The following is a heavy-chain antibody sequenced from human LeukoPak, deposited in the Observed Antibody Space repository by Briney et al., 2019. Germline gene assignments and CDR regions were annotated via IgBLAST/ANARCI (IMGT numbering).Heavy chain of an antibody. D-gene: IGHD6-19*01. CDR3: ARVAGSIDY. CDR1: GYTFTSYD. V-gene: IGHV1-8*03. Sequence: ASVKVSCKAAGYTFTSYDINWVRQATGQGLEWMGWTHPNSGCTGYAQEFQGKGTITRNTSITTVYMELSSLRSEDKAVYYCARVAGSIDYWGQGTLVTVSS. CDR2: THPNSGCT. J-gene: IGHJ4*02.